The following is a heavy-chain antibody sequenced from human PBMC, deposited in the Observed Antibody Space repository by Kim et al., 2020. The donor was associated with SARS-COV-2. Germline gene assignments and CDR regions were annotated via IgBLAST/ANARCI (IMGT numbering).Heavy chain of an antibody. CDR3: AKDMVDYDILTGYYDGANYGMDV. D-gene: IGHD3-9*01. J-gene: IGHJ6*02. CDR2: ISGDGGST. CDR1: GFTFDDYA. V-gene: IGHV3-43*02. Sequence: GGSLRLSCAASGFTFDDYAMHWVRQAPGKGLEWVSLISGDGGSTYYADSVKGRFTISRDNSKNSLYLQMNSLRTEDTALYYCAKDMVDYDILTGYYDGANYGMDVWGQGTTVTVSS.